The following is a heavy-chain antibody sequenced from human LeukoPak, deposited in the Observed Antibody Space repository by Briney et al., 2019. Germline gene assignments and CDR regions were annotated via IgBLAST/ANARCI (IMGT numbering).Heavy chain of an antibody. V-gene: IGHV4-59*02. CDR3: ARAKQVAYYYYYMDV. CDR1: GDSVTNHY. D-gene: IGHD6-6*01. Sequence: SETLSLTCIVSGDSVTNHYWSLIRQPPRKGLEWIGYIYYSGSINYNPSLKSRVTMSLDTSKNQFSLKLSSVTAADTAVYYCARAKQVAYYYYYMDVWGKGTTVTVSS. CDR2: IYYSGSI. J-gene: IGHJ6*03.